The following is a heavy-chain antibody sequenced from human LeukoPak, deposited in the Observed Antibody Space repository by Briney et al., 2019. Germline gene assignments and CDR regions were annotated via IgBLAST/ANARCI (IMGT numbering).Heavy chain of an antibody. Sequence: QPGGSLRLSCAASGFTFSSYAMSWVRQAPGKGLEWVSAISGSGGSTYYADSVKGRFTISRDNSKNTLYLQMNSLRAEDTAVYYCAKDSYYYDSSGYYPDAFDIWGQGTMVTVSS. V-gene: IGHV3-23*01. J-gene: IGHJ3*02. CDR1: GFTFSSYA. D-gene: IGHD3-22*01. CDR3: AKDSYYYDSSGYYPDAFDI. CDR2: ISGSGGST.